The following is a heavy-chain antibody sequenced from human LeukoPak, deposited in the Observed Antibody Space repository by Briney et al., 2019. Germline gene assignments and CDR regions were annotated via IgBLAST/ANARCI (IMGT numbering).Heavy chain of an antibody. J-gene: IGHJ4*02. CDR2: MNPNSGNT. CDR1: GYTFTSYD. CDR3: ARTYCSGGSCYYASFDY. D-gene: IGHD2-15*01. Sequence: ASVKVSCKASGYTFTSYDINWVRQATGQGLEWMGWMNPNSGNTGYAQKFQGRVTMTRNTSISTAYMELSSLRSEDTAVYYCARTYCSGGSCYYASFDYWGQGTLVTVSS. V-gene: IGHV1-8*01.